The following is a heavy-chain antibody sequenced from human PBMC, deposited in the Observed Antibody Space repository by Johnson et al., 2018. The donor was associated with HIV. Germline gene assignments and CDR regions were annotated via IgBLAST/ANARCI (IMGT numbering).Heavy chain of an antibody. Sequence: VQLVESGGGLVQPGRSLRLSCTASGFTFGDYAMSWFRQAPGKGLECVGFIRNKAYGGTTEYAASVKGRFTISRDNSKNTLYLQMNSLRAEDTAVYYCARSGYCSSTSCPDDALDIWGQGTMVTVSS. CDR2: IRNKAYGGTT. CDR3: ARSGYCSSTSCPDDALDI. D-gene: IGHD2-2*01. J-gene: IGHJ3*02. CDR1: GFTFGDYA. V-gene: IGHV3-49*03.